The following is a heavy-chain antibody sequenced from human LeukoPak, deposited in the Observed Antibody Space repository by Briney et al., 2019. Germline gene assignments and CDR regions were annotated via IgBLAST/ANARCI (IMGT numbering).Heavy chain of an antibody. J-gene: IGHJ3*02. CDR2: INPNSGGT. D-gene: IGHD3-3*01. V-gene: IGHV1-2*02. Sequence: ASVKVSCKASGYTFTGYYMHWVRQAPGQGLEWMGWINPNSGGTNYAQKFQGRVTMTRDTSISTAYLELSRLRSDDTAVYYCARNGTIFGVVIGPDAFDIWGQGTMVTVSS. CDR3: ARNGTIFGVVIGPDAFDI. CDR1: GYTFTGYY.